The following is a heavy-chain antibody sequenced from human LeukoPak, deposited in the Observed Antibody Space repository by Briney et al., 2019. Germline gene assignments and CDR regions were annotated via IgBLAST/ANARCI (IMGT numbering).Heavy chain of an antibody. V-gene: IGHV1-2*02. D-gene: IGHD6-6*01. CDR1: GYTFTAYY. CDR2: INPNSGTT. J-gene: IGHJ5*02. CDR3: ASIAARRDLRPPVP. Sequence: APGKVSCNATGYTFTAYYMQWGRQAPGQGLEWMGWINPNSGTTNCAQKFQGRVTMTRDTSISTAYMELNRLRSDDTAIYYCASIAARRDLRPPVPWGQGTLVTVSS.